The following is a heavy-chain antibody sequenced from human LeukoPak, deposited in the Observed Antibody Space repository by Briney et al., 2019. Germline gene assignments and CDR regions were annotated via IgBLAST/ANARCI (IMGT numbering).Heavy chain of an antibody. CDR1: GFTFRSYG. CDR3: ATSPDIEASGTLYYLDF. Sequence: GGSLRLSCAASGFTFRSYGMSWVRQAPGKGPEWVSSISGSGGYTYYADSMQGRFTISGDNSKNTLSLQMNSLRAEDAAIYYCATSPDIEASGTLYYLDFWGQGTLVSVSS. D-gene: IGHD1-14*01. CDR2: ISGSGGYT. J-gene: IGHJ4*02. V-gene: IGHV3-23*01.